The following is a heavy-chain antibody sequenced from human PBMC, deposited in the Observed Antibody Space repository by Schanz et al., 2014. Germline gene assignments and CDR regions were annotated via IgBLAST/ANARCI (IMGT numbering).Heavy chain of an antibody. CDR1: GYTFTSDS. V-gene: IGHV1-46*03. D-gene: IGHD6-13*01. Sequence: QVQLVQSGAEVKKPGASVKVSCKASGYTFTSDSMHWVRQAPGQGLEWMGMINPSGGSTTYAQKFQGRVTMTRDTSTSTVYMELSSLRSEDTAVYYCARDVVDAAAGGNYWGQGTLXTVSS. J-gene: IGHJ4*02. CDR2: INPSGGST. CDR3: ARDVVDAAAGGNY.